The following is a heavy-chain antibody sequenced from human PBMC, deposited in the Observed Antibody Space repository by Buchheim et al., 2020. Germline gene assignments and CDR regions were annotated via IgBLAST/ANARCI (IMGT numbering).Heavy chain of an antibody. CDR2: IYYSGST. Sequence: QVQLQESGPGLVKPSETLSLTCTVSGGSISSYYWSWIRQPPGKGLEWIGYIYYSGSTNYNPSPKSRVTISVATSKHQFSLKLSSVTAADTAVYYCASYYYDSSGLNWFDPWGQGTL. J-gene: IGHJ5*02. CDR1: GGSISSYY. V-gene: IGHV4-59*01. CDR3: ASYYYDSSGLNWFDP. D-gene: IGHD3-22*01.